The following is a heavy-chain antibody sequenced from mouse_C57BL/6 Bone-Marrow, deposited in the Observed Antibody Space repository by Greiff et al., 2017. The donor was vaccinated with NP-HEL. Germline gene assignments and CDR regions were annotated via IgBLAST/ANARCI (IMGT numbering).Heavy chain of an antibody. D-gene: IGHD1-1*01. CDR2: ISSGSSTI. V-gene: IGHV5-17*01. J-gene: IGHJ2*01. CDR3: AREGYGSIPYYFDY. Sequence: EVKLMESGGGLVKPGGSLKLSCAASGFTFSDYGMHWVRQAPEKGLEWVAYISSGSSTIYYADTVKGRFTISRDNAKNTLFLQMTSLRSEDTAMYYCAREGYGSIPYYFDYWGQGTTLTVSS. CDR1: GFTFSDYG.